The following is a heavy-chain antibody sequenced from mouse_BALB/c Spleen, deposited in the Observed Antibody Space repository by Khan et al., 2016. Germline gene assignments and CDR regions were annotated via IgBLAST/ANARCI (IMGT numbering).Heavy chain of an antibody. Sequence: QVQLQQSGAELMKPGASVKISCKATGYTFSSYWIEWVKQRPGHGLEWIGEILPGSGSTNYNEKFRGKAPFTADTSSNTAYMQLRSLTSEDSAVPYEARTDRRGYLDYWGQGTSLAVSS. CDR3: ARTDRRGYLDY. CDR1: GYTFSSYW. J-gene: IGHJ2*02. V-gene: IGHV1-9*01. CDR2: ILPGSGST.